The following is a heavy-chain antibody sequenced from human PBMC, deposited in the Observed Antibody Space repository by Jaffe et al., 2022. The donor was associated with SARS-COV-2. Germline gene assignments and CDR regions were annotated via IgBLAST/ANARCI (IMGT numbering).Heavy chain of an antibody. CDR1: GFTFSSSA. D-gene: IGHD1-26*01. CDR3: AKRGVGTTTSKYSFDY. J-gene: IGHJ4*02. Sequence: EVQLLDSGGGFVQPGGSLRLSCAASGFTFSSSAMNWVRQAPGRGLEWVSTISSSGSNTYYADSVKGRFTISRDNSKNTLYLQMNSLRAEDTAVYYCAKRGVGTTTSKYSFDYWGQGTLVTVSS. V-gene: IGHV3-23*01. CDR2: ISSSGSNT.